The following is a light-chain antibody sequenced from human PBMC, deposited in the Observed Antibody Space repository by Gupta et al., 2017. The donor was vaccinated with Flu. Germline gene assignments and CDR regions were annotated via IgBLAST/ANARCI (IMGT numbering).Light chain of an antibody. Sequence: QSVLTQPPSVSGAPGQRVTISCTGRSSNIGAGYDVHWYQQLPGTAPKLLIYCNSNRPSGVPDRFSGSQSGTSASLPITGLQAEDGGGYFFQSYDSSLSAFFFRTGAQVHRP. CDR1: SSNIGAGYD. V-gene: IGLV1-40*01. J-gene: IGLJ1*01. CDR3: QSYDSSLSAFF. CDR2: CNS.